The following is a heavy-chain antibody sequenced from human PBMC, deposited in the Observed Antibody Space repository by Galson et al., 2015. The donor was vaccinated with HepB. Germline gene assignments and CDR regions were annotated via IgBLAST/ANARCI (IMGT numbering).Heavy chain of an antibody. V-gene: IGHV6-1*01. D-gene: IGHD1-1*01. Sequence: CAISGDSVSSHSAAWNWIRQSPSRGLEWLGRTCYRSKWYNDYAISVRSRITIKPDTSKDQFSLQLSSVTPEDTAVYYCARLEVGDSWGQGTLVTVSS. CDR3: ARLEVGDS. CDR1: GDSVSSHSAA. J-gene: IGHJ4*02. CDR2: TCYRSKWYN.